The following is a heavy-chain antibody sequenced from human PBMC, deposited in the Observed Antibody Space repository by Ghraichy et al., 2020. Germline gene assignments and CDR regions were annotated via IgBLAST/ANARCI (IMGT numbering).Heavy chain of an antibody. D-gene: IGHD1-26*01. J-gene: IGHJ4*02. V-gene: IGHV3-7*03. Sequence: GGSLRLSCAASGFTFSNYWMIWVRQAPGKGLEWVANIKHDGSEKYYVDSVKGRSSISRDNAKNSLYLQMNSLKAEDTDVYYLVRETVDYSGSYSKGFDYWRQG. CDR3: VRETVDYSGSYSKGFDY. CDR1: GFTFSNYW. CDR2: IKHDGSEK.